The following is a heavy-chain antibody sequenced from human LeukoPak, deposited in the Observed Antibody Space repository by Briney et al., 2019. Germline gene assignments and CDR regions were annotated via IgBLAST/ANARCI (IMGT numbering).Heavy chain of an antibody. V-gene: IGHV3-23*01. J-gene: IGHJ4*02. CDR1: GFTFSSYA. CDR3: ARGGTRIAAATGIDY. D-gene: IGHD6-13*01. Sequence: SGGSLRLSCAASGFTFSSYAMSWVRHAPGKWLGWGSAISGSGGSTYYADSVKGRFTISRDNAKNSLYLQMNSLRAEDTAVYYCARGGTRIAAATGIDYWGEGTLVTVSS. CDR2: ISGSGGST.